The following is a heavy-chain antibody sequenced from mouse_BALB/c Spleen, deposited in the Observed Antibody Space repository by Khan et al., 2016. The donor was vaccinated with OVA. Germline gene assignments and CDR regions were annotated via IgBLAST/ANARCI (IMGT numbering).Heavy chain of an antibody. D-gene: IGHD2-3*01. CDR2: IDPENGNT. CDR1: GFTIKDYY. V-gene: IGHV14-1*02. CDR3: TRKGYSPCFAY. Sequence: VQLKQPGAELVRPGAFVNLSCKASGFTIKDYYLHWVKQRPEQGLEWIGWIDPENGNTIYAPKFQGKANITSDTSSITAYLQLSSRTSEDTAVYYCTRKGYSPCFAYWGQGTLVTVSA. J-gene: IGHJ3*01.